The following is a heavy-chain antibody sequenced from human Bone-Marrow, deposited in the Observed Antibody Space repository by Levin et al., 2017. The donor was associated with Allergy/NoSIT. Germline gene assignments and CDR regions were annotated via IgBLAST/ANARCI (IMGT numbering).Heavy chain of an antibody. Sequence: GGSLRLSCAASEFSFRTYGMSWVRQAPGKGLEWVSHISGGGGTTNYADSVKGRFTVSRDNSRNTLFLQMNTLRAEDTAVYYCARYFQGSQYFGMDVWGQGTTVTVSS. CDR3: ARYFQGSQYFGMDV. D-gene: IGHD3-9*01. CDR1: EFSFRTYG. CDR2: ISGGGGTT. V-gene: IGHV3-23*01. J-gene: IGHJ6*02.